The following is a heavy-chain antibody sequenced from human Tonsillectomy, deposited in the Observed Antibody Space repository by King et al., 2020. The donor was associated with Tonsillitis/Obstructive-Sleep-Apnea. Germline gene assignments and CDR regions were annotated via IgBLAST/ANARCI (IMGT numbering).Heavy chain of an antibody. J-gene: IGHJ4*02. D-gene: IGHD1-1*01. CDR3: ARGYGTGTTYYFDY. V-gene: IGHV4-34*01. CDR1: GGWFSAYL. Sequence: VQLQQWGAGLLKPSETLSLTCAVYGGWFSAYLWTWIRQPPGKGLEWIGEINHIGDANYNPSLKSRVTISIDTSKNQFSLKLNSETAADAAVYYCARGYGTGTTYYFDYWAQGTLVTVSS. CDR2: INHIGDA.